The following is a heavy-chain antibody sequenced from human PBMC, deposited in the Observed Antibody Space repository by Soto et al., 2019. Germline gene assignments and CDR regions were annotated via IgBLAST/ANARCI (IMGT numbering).Heavy chain of an antibody. CDR1: GFTFSSYS. Sequence: AGGSLRLACAASGFTFSSYSMNWVRQAPGKGLEWVSSISSSSSYIYYADSVKGRFTISRDNAKNSLYLQMNSLRAEDTAVYYCARARIREPFDYWGQGTLVTVSS. J-gene: IGHJ4*02. CDR2: ISSSSSYI. D-gene: IGHD1-1*01. V-gene: IGHV3-21*01. CDR3: ARARIREPFDY.